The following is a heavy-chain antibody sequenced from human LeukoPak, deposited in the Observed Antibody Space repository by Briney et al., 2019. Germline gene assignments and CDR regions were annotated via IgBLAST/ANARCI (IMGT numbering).Heavy chain of an antibody. V-gene: IGHV3-21*01. CDR2: ISSSSSYI. J-gene: IGHJ4*02. Sequence: GGSLRLSCAASGFTFSSYSMNWVRQAPGKGLEWVSSISSSSSYIYYADSVKGRFTISRDNAKNSLYLQMNSLRAEDTAVYYCARLPAYCSSTSCYYDYWGQGTLVTVSS. CDR3: ARLPAYCSSTSCYYDY. D-gene: IGHD2-2*01. CDR1: GFTFSSYS.